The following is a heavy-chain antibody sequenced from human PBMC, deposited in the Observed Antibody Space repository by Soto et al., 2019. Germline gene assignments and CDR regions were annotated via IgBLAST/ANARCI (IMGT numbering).Heavy chain of an antibody. D-gene: IGHD3-22*01. V-gene: IGHV1-69*13. CDR1: GGTFSSYA. CDR2: IIPIFGTA. CDR3: ARVVPYYDDSSGYFDY. Sequence: ASVQVSCNASGGTFSSYAISWVRQAPGQGLEWMGGIIPIFGTANYAQKFQGRVTITADESTSTAYMELSSLRSEDTAVYYCARVVPYYDDSSGYFDYWGQGTLVTVSS. J-gene: IGHJ4*02.